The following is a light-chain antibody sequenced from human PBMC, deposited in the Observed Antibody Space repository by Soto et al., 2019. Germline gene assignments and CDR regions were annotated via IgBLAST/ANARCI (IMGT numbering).Light chain of an antibody. CDR1: QSVSSTY. J-gene: IGKJ4*01. CDR2: GAS. V-gene: IGKV3-20*01. CDR3: QHYGSLVLT. Sequence: EIVLTQSPGTLSLSPGERATLSCRASQSVSSTYLAWYQQKPGQAPRLLIYGASSRATGIPDRFSGSGSWTDFILTISRLEPEDFAVYYCQHYGSLVLTFGGGTKVEIK.